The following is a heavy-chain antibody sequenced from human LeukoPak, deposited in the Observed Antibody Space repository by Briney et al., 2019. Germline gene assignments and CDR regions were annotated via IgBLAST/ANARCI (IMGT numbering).Heavy chain of an antibody. Sequence: SETLSLTCTVSGGSISSSSYYWGWIRQPPGKGLEWIGSIYYSGSTYYNPSLKSRVTISVDTSKNQFSLKLSSVTAADTAVYYCARGRGLRFLEWLLPFFDYWGQGTLVTVSS. D-gene: IGHD3-3*01. J-gene: IGHJ4*02. CDR1: GGSISSSSYY. CDR2: IYYSGST. CDR3: ARGRGLRFLEWLLPFFDY. V-gene: IGHV4-39*01.